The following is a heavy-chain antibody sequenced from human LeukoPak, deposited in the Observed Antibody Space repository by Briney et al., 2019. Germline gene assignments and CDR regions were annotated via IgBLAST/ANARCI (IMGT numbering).Heavy chain of an antibody. CDR1: GFTFDDYA. Sequence: GGSLRLSCAASGFTFDDYAMHWVRQAPGKGLEWVSGISWNSGSIGCADSVKGRFTIYSDNAKNSLYLQMNSLRAEDMALYYCAKGPGAYYYGSGRFDPWGQGTLVTVSS. J-gene: IGHJ5*02. CDR2: ISWNSGSI. V-gene: IGHV3-9*03. CDR3: AKGPGAYYYGSGRFDP. D-gene: IGHD3-10*01.